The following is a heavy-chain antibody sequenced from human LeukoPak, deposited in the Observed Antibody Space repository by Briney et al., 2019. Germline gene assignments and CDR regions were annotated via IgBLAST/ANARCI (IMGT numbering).Heavy chain of an antibody. V-gene: IGHV3-23*01. D-gene: IGHD5-24*01. Sequence: GGSLRLSCAASGFTFSTNAMSWVRQAPGKGLEWVSGISSGDNTYYVDSVKGRFTISRDNSKNTLFLQMNSLRAEDTAVYYCAKDFEGRLQPLDYCGQGTLVTVSS. CDR1: GFTFSTNA. J-gene: IGHJ4*02. CDR2: ISSGDNT. CDR3: AKDFEGRLQPLDY.